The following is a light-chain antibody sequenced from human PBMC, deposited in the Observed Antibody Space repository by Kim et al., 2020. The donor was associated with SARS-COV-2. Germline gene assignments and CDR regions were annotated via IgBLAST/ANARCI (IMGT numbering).Light chain of an antibody. CDR2: GAS. Sequence: EIVLTQSPGTLSLSPGERATLSCRASQSVTGTYLAWYQQKFGQAPRLVIYGASSRATGIPDRFTGSGSGTDFTLTISRLEPEDFAVYYCQQYCGSSITFGQGTRLEIK. CDR1: QSVTGTY. CDR3: QQYCGSSIT. J-gene: IGKJ5*01. V-gene: IGKV3-20*01.